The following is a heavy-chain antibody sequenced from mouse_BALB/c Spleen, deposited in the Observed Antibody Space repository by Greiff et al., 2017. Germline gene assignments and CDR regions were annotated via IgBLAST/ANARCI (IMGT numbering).Heavy chain of an antibody. D-gene: IGHD3-3*01. CDR3: ARDTGGRFAY. J-gene: IGHJ3*01. CDR1: GFTFTDYY. V-gene: IGHV7-3*02. Sequence: VQLKESGGGLVQPGGSLRLSCATSGFTFTDYYMSWVRQPPGKALEWLGFIRNKANGYTTEYSASVKGRFTISRDNSQSILYLQMNTLRAEDSATYYCARDTGGRFAYWGQGTLVTVSA. CDR2: IRNKANGYTT.